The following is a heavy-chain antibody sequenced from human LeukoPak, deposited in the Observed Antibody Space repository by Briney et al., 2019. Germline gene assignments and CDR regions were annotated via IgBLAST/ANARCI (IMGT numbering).Heavy chain of an antibody. Sequence: GASVKVSCKASGYTFTSYGISWVRQAPGQGLEWMGWFSAYNGNTNYAQKLQGRVTMTTDTSTSTAYMELRSLRSDDTAVYYCARVTTYYDILTGFITQLFFDYWGQGTLVTVSS. CDR2: FSAYNGNT. V-gene: IGHV1-18*01. J-gene: IGHJ4*02. CDR1: GYTFTSYG. D-gene: IGHD3-9*01. CDR3: ARVTTYYDILTGFITQLFFDY.